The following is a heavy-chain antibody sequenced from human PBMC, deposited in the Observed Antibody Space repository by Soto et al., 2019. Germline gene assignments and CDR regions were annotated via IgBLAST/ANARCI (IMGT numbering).Heavy chain of an antibody. Sequence: EVQLVDSGGGLVQPGGSLRLSCTASGFSFSTVWMSWVRQAPGKGLEWVANINPGGSEEYYVDSVKGRFTISRDNAKNSLYLQMNSLKAEDTAMYYCARDIVPPGICFDYWGQGALVSVSS. J-gene: IGHJ4*02. D-gene: IGHD1-26*01. V-gene: IGHV3-7*01. CDR1: GFSFSTVW. CDR3: ARDIVPPGICFDY. CDR2: INPGGSEE.